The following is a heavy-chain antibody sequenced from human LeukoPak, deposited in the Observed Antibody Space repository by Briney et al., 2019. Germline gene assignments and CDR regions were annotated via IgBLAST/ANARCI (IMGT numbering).Heavy chain of an antibody. CDR3: ARGYYDSSGYYSDAFDI. Sequence: PGGSLRLSCAASGFTFSSYWMHWVRQAPGKGLVWVSRINSDGSSTSYADSVKGRFTISRDNAKNTLYLQMNSLRAEDTAVYYCARGYYDSSGYYSDAFDIWGHGTMVTVSS. D-gene: IGHD3-22*01. V-gene: IGHV3-74*01. CDR1: GFTFSSYW. J-gene: IGHJ3*02. CDR2: INSDGSST.